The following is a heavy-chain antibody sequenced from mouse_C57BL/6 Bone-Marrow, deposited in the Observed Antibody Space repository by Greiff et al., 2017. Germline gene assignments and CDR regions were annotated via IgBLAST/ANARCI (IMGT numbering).Heavy chain of an antibody. J-gene: IGHJ2*01. CDR3: SSFDENYFDF. V-gene: IGHV14-4*01. Sequence: VQLQQSGAELVRPGASVKLSCTASGFNIKDDYIHWVKQRPEQGLEWIGWIDPEIGDTEYASKFQGKATITSETSSTTAYLQLSSLTSDDTAVYYCSSFDENYFDFWGQGTPLTVAS. D-gene: IGHD2-3*01. CDR2: IDPEIGDT. CDR1: GFNIKDDY.